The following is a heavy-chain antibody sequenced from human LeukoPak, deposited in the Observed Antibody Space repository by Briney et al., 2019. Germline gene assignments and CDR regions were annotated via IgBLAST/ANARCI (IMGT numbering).Heavy chain of an antibody. V-gene: IGHV3-74*01. CDR3: TRDRGYYYMDV. CDR1: GFTFSPFW. D-gene: IGHD3-10*01. CDR2: IHTDGNTR. J-gene: IGHJ6*03. Sequence: GGSLRLSCAASGFTFSPFWMHWVRQAPGKGLEWVSRIHTDGNTRAYADSVKGRFIVSRDNAKDTLYLQMNSLRAEDTAVYFCTRDRGYYYMDVWGKGTTVTVSS.